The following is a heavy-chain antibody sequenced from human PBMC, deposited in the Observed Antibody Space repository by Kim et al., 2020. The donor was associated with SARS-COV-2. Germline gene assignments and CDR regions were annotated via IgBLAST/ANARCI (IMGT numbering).Heavy chain of an antibody. CDR3: ARGTGCSGGSCLFSFDY. D-gene: IGHD2-15*01. CDR2: IYYSGST. CDR1: GGSISSGGYY. J-gene: IGHJ4*02. Sequence: SETLSLTCTVSGGSISSGGYYWSWIRQHPGKGLEWIGYIYYSGSTYYNPSLKSRVTISVDTSKNQFSLKLSSVTAADTAVYYCARGTGCSGGSCLFSFDYWGQGTLVTVSS. V-gene: IGHV4-31*03.